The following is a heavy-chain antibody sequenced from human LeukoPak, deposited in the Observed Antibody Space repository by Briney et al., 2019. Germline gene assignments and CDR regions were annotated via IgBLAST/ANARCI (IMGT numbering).Heavy chain of an antibody. V-gene: IGHV4-4*07. CDR2: IYTSGST. J-gene: IGHJ5*02. Sequence: SETLSLTCTVSGGSISSYYWGWIRQPAGKGLEWIGRIYTSGSTNYNPSLKSRVTMSVDTSKNQFSLKLSSVTAADTAVYYCARSGCSSTSCLFDPWGQGTLVTVSS. CDR1: GGSISSYY. CDR3: ARSGCSSTSCLFDP. D-gene: IGHD2-2*01.